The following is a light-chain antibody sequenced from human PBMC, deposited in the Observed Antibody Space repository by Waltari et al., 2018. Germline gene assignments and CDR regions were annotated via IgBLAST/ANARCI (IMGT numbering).Light chain of an antibody. Sequence: EIAMTQSPVTLSVSPGDTATPPCRASQSIIINLACYQQKPGQAPRLLIYAASTRASGIPARFSGSGSGTEFTLTISSLQSEDFAVYYCQQYDNWPPWTFGQGTKVEI. CDR1: QSIIIN. J-gene: IGKJ1*01. CDR2: AAS. CDR3: QQYDNWPPWT. V-gene: IGKV3-15*01.